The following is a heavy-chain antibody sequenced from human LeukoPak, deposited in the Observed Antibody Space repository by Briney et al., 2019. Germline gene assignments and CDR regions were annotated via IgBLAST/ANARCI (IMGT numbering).Heavy chain of an antibody. D-gene: IGHD2-2*01. CDR2: ISGMGVTT. J-gene: IGHJ4*02. CDR3: AKEEVPNDY. Sequence: GGSLRLSCAVSGFTLNSNAMCWVRQAPGKGLEWVSGISGMGVTTYYADSVKGRFTISRDTSKNTLYLQMNTLRPEDTAVYYCAKEEVPNDYWGQGTLVTVSS. CDR1: GFTLNSNA. V-gene: IGHV3-23*01.